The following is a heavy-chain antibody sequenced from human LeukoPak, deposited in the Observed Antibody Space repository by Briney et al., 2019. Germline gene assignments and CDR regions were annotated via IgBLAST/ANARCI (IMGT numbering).Heavy chain of an antibody. D-gene: IGHD6-13*01. J-gene: IGHJ5*02. CDR1: GGSISSYY. CDR3: AGHSSAAGTAP. V-gene: IGHV4-4*09. Sequence: PSETLSLTCTVSGGSISSYYWSWIRQPPGKGLEWIGYIYTSGSTNYNPSLKSRVTISVDTSKNQFSLKLSSVTAADTAVYYCAGHSSAAGTAPWGQGTLVTVSS. CDR2: IYTSGST.